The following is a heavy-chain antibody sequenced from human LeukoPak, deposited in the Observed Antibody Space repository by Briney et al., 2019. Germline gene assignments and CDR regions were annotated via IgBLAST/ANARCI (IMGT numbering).Heavy chain of an antibody. CDR1: GGTFSSYA. CDR2: IIPIFGTA. V-gene: IGHV1-69*13. Sequence: ASVKVSCTASGGTFSSYAISWVRQAPGQGLEWMGGIIPIFGTANYAQKFQGRVTITADESTSTAYMELSSLRSEDTAVYYCARVVVVPAAMSDYYYYGMDVWGQGTTVTVSS. CDR3: ARVVVVPAAMSDYYYYGMDV. D-gene: IGHD2-2*01. J-gene: IGHJ6*02.